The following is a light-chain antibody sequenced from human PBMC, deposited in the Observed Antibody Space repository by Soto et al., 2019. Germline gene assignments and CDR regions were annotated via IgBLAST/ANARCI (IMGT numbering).Light chain of an antibody. J-gene: IGLJ3*02. CDR1: SSDVGGYNY. CDR3: CSYSGSYTLV. Sequence: QSALTQPRSVSGSPGQSVTISCTGTSSDVGGYNYVSWYQPHPGKAPKLMIYDVSKWPSGAPDHFSASKSGNTASLTISGLQAEDEADYYCCSYSGSYTLVFGGGTKLTVL. CDR2: DVS. V-gene: IGLV2-11*01.